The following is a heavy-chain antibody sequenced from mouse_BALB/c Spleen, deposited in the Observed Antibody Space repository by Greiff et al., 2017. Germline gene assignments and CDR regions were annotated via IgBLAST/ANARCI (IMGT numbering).Heavy chain of an antibody. D-gene: IGHD2-1*01. CDR3: TRAGDGNYGYFDV. Sequence: LQQPGSELVRPGASVKLSCKASGYTFTSYWMHWVKQRPGQGLEWIGNIYPGSGSTNYDEKFKSKATLTVDTSSSTAYMQLSSLTSEDSAVYYCTRAGDGNYGYFDVWGAGTTVTVSS. V-gene: IGHV1S22*01. CDR1: GYTFTSYW. CDR2: IYPGSGST. J-gene: IGHJ1*01.